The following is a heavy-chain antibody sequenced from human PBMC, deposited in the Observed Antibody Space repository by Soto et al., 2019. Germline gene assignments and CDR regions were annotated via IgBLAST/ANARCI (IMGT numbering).Heavy chain of an antibody. Sequence: QVQLVESGGGVVQPGRSLRLSCAASGFTFSSYGMHWVRQAPGKGLEWVAVISYDGSNKYYADSVKGRFTISRDNSKNTLYLQMNSLRAEDTAVYYCAEDPEALAGVTVKYYYYYGMDVWGQGTTVTVSS. CDR1: GFTFSSYG. V-gene: IGHV3-30*18. CDR3: AEDPEALAGVTVKYYYYYGMDV. J-gene: IGHJ6*02. CDR2: ISYDGSNK. D-gene: IGHD3-16*02.